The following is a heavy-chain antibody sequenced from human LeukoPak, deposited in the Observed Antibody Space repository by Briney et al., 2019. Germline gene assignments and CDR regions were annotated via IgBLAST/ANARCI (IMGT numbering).Heavy chain of an antibody. D-gene: IGHD4-17*01. CDR1: GFTFSSYA. Sequence: GGSLRLSCAASGFTFSSYAMSWVRQAPGKGLEWVSAISGRGGSTYYADSVKGRFTISRDNSKDTLYLQMNSLRAEDTAVYYCAKDHSTVMIFDYWGQGTLVTVSS. CDR3: AKDHSTVMIFDY. CDR2: ISGRGGST. J-gene: IGHJ4*02. V-gene: IGHV3-23*01.